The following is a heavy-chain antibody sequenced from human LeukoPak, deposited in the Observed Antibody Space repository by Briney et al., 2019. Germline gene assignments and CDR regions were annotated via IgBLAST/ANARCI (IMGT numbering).Heavy chain of an antibody. D-gene: IGHD5-18*01. V-gene: IGHV3-21*01. Sequence: GGSLRLSCAASGFTFSSHGMNWVRQAPGKGLEWVSGISPSGGITYYTDSVKGRFTISRDNAKRSLYLQMNSLRAEDTAVYYCARHLSGITGYTYGRGIDYWGQGTLLTVSS. J-gene: IGHJ4*02. CDR3: ARHLSGITGYTYGRGIDY. CDR1: GFTFSSHG. CDR2: ISPSGGIT.